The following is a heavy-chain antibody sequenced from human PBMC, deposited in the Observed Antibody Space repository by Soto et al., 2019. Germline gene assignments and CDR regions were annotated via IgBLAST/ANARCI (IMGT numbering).Heavy chain of an antibody. CDR1: GYTLTNYG. CDR3: ARVKNYDILTGSSHSSDV. V-gene: IGHV1-18*01. CDR2: ISNYNVKT. Sequence: LVQSGGEMKKPGAAVQVSCEASGYTLTNYGITWVRQAPGQGLEWMGWISNYNVKTNYAQILQGRVTMTTDTYTRTAYLEVTSLRSDDTATYSWARVKNYDILTGSSHSSDVWGQGSTVTVSS. D-gene: IGHD3-9*01. J-gene: IGHJ6*02.